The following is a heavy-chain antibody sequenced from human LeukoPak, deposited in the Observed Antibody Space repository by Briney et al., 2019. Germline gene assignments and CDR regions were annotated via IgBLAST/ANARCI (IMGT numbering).Heavy chain of an antibody. D-gene: IGHD6-19*01. CDR3: ARAPLYSGGSGWSLYYFYAMDV. Sequence: ASQTLSLTCTVSGGSISSSYWSWVRQPPGKGLEWFGYIDNSGGTNYNPSSKSRVTISLDTPKSQFSLKMSSVTAADTGVYYCARAPLYSGGSGWSLYYFYAMDVWGQGTTVTVSS. CDR2: IDNSGGT. J-gene: IGHJ6*02. CDR1: GGSISSSY. V-gene: IGHV4-59*01.